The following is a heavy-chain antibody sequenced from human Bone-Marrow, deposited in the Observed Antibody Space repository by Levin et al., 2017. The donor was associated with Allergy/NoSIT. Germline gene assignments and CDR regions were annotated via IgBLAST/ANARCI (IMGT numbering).Heavy chain of an antibody. D-gene: IGHD3-16*01. J-gene: IGHJ4*02. CDR1: GFTFRSFA. V-gene: IGHV3-23*01. CDR2: ISGSGNST. Sequence: GGSLRLSFAASGFTFRSFAMGWVRQSPRKGLEWVSSISGSGNSTYYADSVKGRFTISRDNFKNTLFLQMNSLRSEDAAIYYCAKDLWGMATHYYFDFWGQGSLVAVSS. CDR3: AKDLWGMATHYYFDF.